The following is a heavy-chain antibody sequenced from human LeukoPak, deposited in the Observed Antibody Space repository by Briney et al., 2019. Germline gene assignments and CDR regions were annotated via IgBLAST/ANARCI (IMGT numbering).Heavy chain of an antibody. J-gene: IGHJ4*02. CDR2: INWNGGST. CDR3: ARVKSSLAAGSYYNDY. D-gene: IGHD3-10*01. CDR1: GFTFDDYG. Sequence: GGSLRLSCAASGFTFDDYGMSWVRQAPGKGLEWVSGINWNGGSTGYADSVKGRFTISRDNAKNSLYLQMNSLRAEDTALYHCARVKSSLAAGSYYNDYWGQGTLVTVSS. V-gene: IGHV3-20*01.